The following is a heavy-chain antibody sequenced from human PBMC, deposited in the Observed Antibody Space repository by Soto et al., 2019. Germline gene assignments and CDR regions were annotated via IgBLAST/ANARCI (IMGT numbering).Heavy chain of an antibody. V-gene: IGHV3-48*03. D-gene: IGHD3-10*01. J-gene: IGHJ4*02. CDR2: ISSSGSTI. CDR1: GFTLSSYE. Sequence: GGSVRLSCAASGFTLSSYEMNWVRQAPGKGLEWVSFISSSGSTIYYADSVKGRFTISRDNAKNSLYLQMNSLRAEDTAVYYCVYGYYFDYWGQGTLVTVSS. CDR3: VYGYYFDY.